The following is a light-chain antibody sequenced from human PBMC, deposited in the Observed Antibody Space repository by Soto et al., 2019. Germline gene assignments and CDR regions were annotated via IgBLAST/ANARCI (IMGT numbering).Light chain of an antibody. CDR1: QSVSSSY. V-gene: IGKV3-20*01. Sequence: EIVLTQSPGTLSLSPGERATLSCRASQSVSSSYLAWYQQKPGQAPRLLIYGASSRATGIPARFSGSGSGRDITLTISRLEPEDFPVYYCQQYGSSLWTFGQGTKVEIK. CDR3: QQYGSSLWT. J-gene: IGKJ1*01. CDR2: GAS.